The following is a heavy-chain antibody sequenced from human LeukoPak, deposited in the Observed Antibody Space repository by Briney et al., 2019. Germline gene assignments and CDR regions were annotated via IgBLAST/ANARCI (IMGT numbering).Heavy chain of an antibody. CDR3: AQDKDGIGVGRCYLPAD. J-gene: IGHJ4*01. CDR2: INPSSSYI. CDR1: EFTSSSYN. Sequence: GGALRLSCVASEFTSSSYNMNWVRQAPGKGLEWLSSINPSSSYINYADSVKGRFTISRDNAKNSVYLQMTSLKAENTAVYYWAQDKDGIGVGRCYLPADWGQEPWSPSPQ. D-gene: IGHD2-15*01. V-gene: IGHV3-21*01.